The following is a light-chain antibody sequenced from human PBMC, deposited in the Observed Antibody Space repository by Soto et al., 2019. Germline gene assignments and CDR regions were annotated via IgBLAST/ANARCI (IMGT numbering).Light chain of an antibody. CDR1: QSINTW. CDR2: KAS. CDR3: QHYDSYSYT. J-gene: IGKJ2*01. Sequence: DIQMTQSPSTLSASVGDRVTITCRASQSINTWLAWYQQKPGKAPKLLIYKASSLEGGVPSRFSGSGSGTEFPLTISSLQPDDFATYYCQHYDSYSYTFGQGTKLEIK. V-gene: IGKV1-5*03.